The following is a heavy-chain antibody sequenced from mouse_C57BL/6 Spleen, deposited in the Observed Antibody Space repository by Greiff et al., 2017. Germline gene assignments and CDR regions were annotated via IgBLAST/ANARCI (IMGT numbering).Heavy chain of an antibody. J-gene: IGHJ2*01. CDR1: GFNIKDYY. V-gene: IGHV14-2*01. CDR3: ASSDNSDNAFDY. CDR2: IDPEDGET. D-gene: IGHD1-3*01. Sequence: VQLQQSGAELVKPGASVKLSCTASGFNIKDYYMHWVKQRTEQGLEWIGRIDPEDGETKYAPKFQGKATMTADTSSNTAYLQLSSLTSEDTAVYYGASSDNSDNAFDYWGKGTTLTVSS.